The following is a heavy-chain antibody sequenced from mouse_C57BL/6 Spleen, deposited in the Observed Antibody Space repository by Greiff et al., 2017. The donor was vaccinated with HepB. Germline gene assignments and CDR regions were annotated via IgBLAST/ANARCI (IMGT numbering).Heavy chain of an antibody. Sequence: EVKVVESGGGLVKPGGSLKLSCAASGFTFSSYAMSWVRQTPEKRLEWVATISDGGSYTYYPDNVKGRFTISRDNAKNNLYLQMSHLKSEDTAMYYCARDGYYGSSYVDYAMDYWGQGTSVTVSS. D-gene: IGHD1-1*01. V-gene: IGHV5-4*01. CDR2: ISDGGSYT. CDR1: GFTFSSYA. CDR3: ARDGYYGSSYVDYAMDY. J-gene: IGHJ4*01.